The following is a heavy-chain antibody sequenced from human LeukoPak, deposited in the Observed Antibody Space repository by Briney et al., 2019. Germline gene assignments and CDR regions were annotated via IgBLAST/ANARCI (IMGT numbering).Heavy chain of an antibody. CDR1: GYTFTSYD. CDR2: MNPNSGNT. J-gene: IGHJ4*02. D-gene: IGHD4-17*01. CDR3: ARRVRRYGDYFFDY. Sequence: ASVKVTCKASGYTFTSYDINWVRQATGQGLEWMGWMNPNSGNTGYAQKFQGRVTMTGNTSISTAYMELSSLRSEDTAVYYCARRVRRYGDYFFDYWGQGTLVTVSS. V-gene: IGHV1-8*01.